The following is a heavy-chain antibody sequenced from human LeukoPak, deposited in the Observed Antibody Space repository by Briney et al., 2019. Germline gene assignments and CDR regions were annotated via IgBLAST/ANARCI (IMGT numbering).Heavy chain of an antibody. Sequence: GGSLRLSCAASGFTFSSYAMHWVRQAPGKGLEWVAVISYDGSNKYYADSVKGRFTISRDNSKNTLYLQMNSLRAEDTAVYYCARGSSSWHLDYWGQGTLVTVSS. CDR1: GFTFSSYA. D-gene: IGHD6-13*01. CDR2: ISYDGSNK. V-gene: IGHV3-30-3*01. CDR3: ARGSSSWHLDY. J-gene: IGHJ4*02.